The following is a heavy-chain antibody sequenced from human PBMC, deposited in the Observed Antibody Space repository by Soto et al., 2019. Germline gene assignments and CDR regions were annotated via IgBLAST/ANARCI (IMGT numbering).Heavy chain of an antibody. CDR2: INPSGGST. Sequence: ASVKVSCKASGYTFTSYYMHWVRQAPGQGLEWMGIINPSGGSTSYAQKFQGRVTMTRDTSTSTVYMEPSSLRSEDTAVYYCAKCAEYRSGGSCYPYFQYWGQGTLVTVSS. J-gene: IGHJ1*01. CDR1: GYTFTSYY. D-gene: IGHD2-15*01. V-gene: IGHV1-46*01. CDR3: AKCAEYRSGGSCYPYFQY.